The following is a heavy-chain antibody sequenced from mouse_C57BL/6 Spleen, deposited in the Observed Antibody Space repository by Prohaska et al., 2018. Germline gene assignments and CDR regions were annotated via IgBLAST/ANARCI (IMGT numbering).Heavy chain of an antibody. CDR2: IYPGDGDT. J-gene: IGHJ3*01. CDR1: GYAFSSYW. D-gene: IGHD1-1*01. CDR3: ASELRGFAY. V-gene: IGHV1-80*01. Sequence: ISCKASGYAFSSYWMNWVKQRPGKGLEWIGQIYPGDGDTNYNGKFKGKATLTADKSSSTAYMQRSSLTSEDSAVYFCASELRGFAYWGQGTLVTVSA.